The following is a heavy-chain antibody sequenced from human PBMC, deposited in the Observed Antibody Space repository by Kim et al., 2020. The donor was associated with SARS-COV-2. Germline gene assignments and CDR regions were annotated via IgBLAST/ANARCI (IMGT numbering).Heavy chain of an antibody. CDR2: ISGSGGST. CDR3: AKDLTVPRRTPSVDY. Sequence: GGSLRLSCAASGFTFSSYAMSWVRQAPGKGLEWVSAISGSGGSTYYADSVKGRFTISRDNSKNTLYLQMNSLRAEDTAVYYCAKDLTVPRRTPSVDYWGQGTLVTVSS. V-gene: IGHV3-23*01. J-gene: IGHJ4*02. CDR1: GFTFSSYA. D-gene: IGHD4-17*01.